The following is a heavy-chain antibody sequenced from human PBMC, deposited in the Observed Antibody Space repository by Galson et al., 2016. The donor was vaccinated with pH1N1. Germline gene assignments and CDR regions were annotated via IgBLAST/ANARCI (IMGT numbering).Heavy chain of an antibody. CDR1: GYTFTSYG. CDR2: ISTYNGNT. V-gene: IGHV1-18*01. D-gene: IGHD4-17*01. J-gene: IGHJ4*02. CDR3: ARAGYGDYVGYFDY. Sequence: SVKVSCKASGYTFTSYGISWVRQAPGQGLEWMGWISTYNGNTYYAQKLQGRVTMTTDTSTSTAYMALRILRSDETAVYYCARAGYGDYVGYFDYWGQGTLVTVSS.